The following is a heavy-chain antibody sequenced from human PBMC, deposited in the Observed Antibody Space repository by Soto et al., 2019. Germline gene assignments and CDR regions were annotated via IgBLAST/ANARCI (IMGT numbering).Heavy chain of an antibody. J-gene: IGHJ4*02. V-gene: IGHV3-48*02. CDR1: GFTFSSYS. CDR2: ISSSSSTI. Sequence: EVQLVESGGGLVQPGGSLRLSCAASGFTFSSYSMNWVRQAPGKGLEWVSYISSSSSTIYYADSVKGRFTISRDNAKNSLYLQMNSLRDEDTAVYYCASSLWFEEYSIDYWGQGTLVTVSS. D-gene: IGHD3-10*01. CDR3: ASSLWFEEYSIDY.